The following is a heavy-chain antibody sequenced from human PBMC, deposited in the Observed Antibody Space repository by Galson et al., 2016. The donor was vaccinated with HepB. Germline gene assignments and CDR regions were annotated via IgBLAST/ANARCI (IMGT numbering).Heavy chain of an antibody. CDR3: ARAPTDVMGFFDF. Sequence: SLRLSCAGSGFTFNKFALAWVRQTPGRGLQFVSALSRSGNSTFYTDSVRGRFVISRNNSKNTLYLQMNNLNAEDTALYFCARAPTDVMGFFDFWGQGTLVTVSS. CDR2: LSRSGNST. CDR1: GFTFNKFA. V-gene: IGHV3-23*01. D-gene: IGHD3-16*01. J-gene: IGHJ4*02.